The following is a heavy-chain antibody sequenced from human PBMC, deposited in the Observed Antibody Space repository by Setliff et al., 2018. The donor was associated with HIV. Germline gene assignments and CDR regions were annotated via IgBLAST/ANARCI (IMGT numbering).Heavy chain of an antibody. D-gene: IGHD2-21*01. CDR1: GGSIRSSSYY. V-gene: IGHV4-39*07. J-gene: IGHJ4*02. CDR2: IYYSGST. CDR3: GCWIAGRGY. Sequence: PSETLSLTCTVSGGSIRSSSYYWGWIRQPPGKGLEWIGSIYYSGSTTYNPSLESRVSMSLDTSKNQFSLKLNSVTAADTAVYYCGCWIAGRGYWGQGTLVTVSS.